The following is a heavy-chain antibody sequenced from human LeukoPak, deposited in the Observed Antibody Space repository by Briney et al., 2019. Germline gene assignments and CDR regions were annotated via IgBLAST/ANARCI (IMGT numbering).Heavy chain of an antibody. J-gene: IGHJ6*03. D-gene: IGHD4-23*01. CDR1: LDTVSSNSAA. CDR3: ARSPSGGNSGYYYYYYYMDV. CDR2: TYYGFKRYK. V-gene: IGHV6-1*01. Sequence: SQTLSLTPAMSLDTVSSNSAASDWIRQSPSRCLGWLGRTYYGFKRYKDYAGSVTRQITTNPDTSKNQYSLQLNSVPPEDTAVYYCARSPSGGNSGYYYYYYYMDVWGKGTTVTVSS.